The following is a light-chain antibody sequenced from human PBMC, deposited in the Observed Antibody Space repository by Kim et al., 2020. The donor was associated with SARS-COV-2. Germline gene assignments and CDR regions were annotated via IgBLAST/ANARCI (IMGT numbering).Light chain of an antibody. CDR3: NSRDNSGASYV. J-gene: IGLJ1*01. CDR1: RLRRYY. CDR2: AKD. V-gene: IGLV3-19*01. Sequence: ALGQTVRITCQGDRLRRYYASWYQQRPGQGPVLVIYAKDNRPSGIPDRFSGSSAGNIASLTITGAQAEDEADYYCNSRDNSGASYVFGTGTKVTVL.